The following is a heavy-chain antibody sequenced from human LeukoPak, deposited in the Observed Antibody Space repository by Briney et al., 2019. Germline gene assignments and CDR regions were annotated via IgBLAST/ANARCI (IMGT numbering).Heavy chain of an antibody. V-gene: IGHV3-48*02. J-gene: IGHJ4*02. D-gene: IGHD1-20*01. CDR1: GFTFSSYS. CDR2: IGSSSSII. Sequence: GGALRLSCAASGFTFSSYSMNWVRQAPGKGLEWVSYIGSSSSIIYYADSVKGRFTISRDNAKNSLYLQMNSLRDEDTAVYYCARDINWYFDYWGQGALVTVSS. CDR3: ARDINWYFDY.